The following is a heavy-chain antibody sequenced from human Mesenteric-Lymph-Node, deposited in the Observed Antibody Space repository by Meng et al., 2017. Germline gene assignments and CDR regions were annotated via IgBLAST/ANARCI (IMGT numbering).Heavy chain of an antibody. V-gene: IGHV4-31*03. CDR3: ASGRKYCSSTSCYGQFDY. Sequence: QVQLQEAGPGLVKPSQTLSLTCTVSGGSVSSGGYYWTWIRQHPGKGLEWFGHIYYSGSTFYNPSLKSRVTISVDKSKNQFSLKLSSVTAADTAVYYCASGRKYCSSTSCYGQFDYWGQGTLVTVSS. CDR2: IYYSGST. J-gene: IGHJ4*02. D-gene: IGHD2-2*01. CDR1: GGSVSSGGYY.